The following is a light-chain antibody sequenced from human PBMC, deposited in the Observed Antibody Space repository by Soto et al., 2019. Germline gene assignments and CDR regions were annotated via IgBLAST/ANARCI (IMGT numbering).Light chain of an antibody. CDR2: EVS. J-gene: IGLJ1*01. CDR1: SSDVGGYNY. CDR3: ISYTTSSTYV. V-gene: IGLV2-14*01. Sequence: QSALPLPASVSGSPGQSIIISCAGTSSDVGGYNYVSWYQHHPGKAPKLMIYEVSSRPLGVSNRFSGSKSGNTASLTISGLQAEDDGDYYCISYTTSSTYVFGTGTKVTVL.